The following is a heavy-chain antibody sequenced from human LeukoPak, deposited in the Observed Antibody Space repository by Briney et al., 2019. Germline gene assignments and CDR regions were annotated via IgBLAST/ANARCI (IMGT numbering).Heavy chain of an antibody. CDR3: ARSGNGCNPGESFDY. CDR1: GFTFSSYA. D-gene: IGHD5-24*01. J-gene: IGHJ4*02. V-gene: IGHV3-30*04. CDR2: ISYDGSNR. Sequence: GRSLRLSCAASGFTFSSYAMHWVRQAPGKGLEWMTVISYDGSNRYYADSVKGRFTISRDNSKNTLYLQMNSLRAEDTAVYYCARSGNGCNPGESFDYWGQGTLVTVSS.